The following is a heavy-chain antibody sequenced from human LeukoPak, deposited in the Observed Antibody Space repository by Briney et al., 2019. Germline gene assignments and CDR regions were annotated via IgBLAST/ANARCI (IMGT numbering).Heavy chain of an antibody. Sequence: GGSLRLSCAASGFTFSDHYMDWVRQAPGKGLEWVGRITNKPKSYNTEYAASVKGRFTISRDDSKNSLYLQMNSLRAEDTAVYYCARDRVKQLVRYAFDIWGQGTMVTVSS. J-gene: IGHJ3*02. CDR2: ITNKPKSYNT. V-gene: IGHV3-72*01. CDR1: GFTFSDHY. D-gene: IGHD6-6*01. CDR3: ARDRVKQLVRYAFDI.